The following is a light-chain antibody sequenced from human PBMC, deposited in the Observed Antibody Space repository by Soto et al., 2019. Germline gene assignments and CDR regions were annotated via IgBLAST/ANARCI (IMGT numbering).Light chain of an antibody. V-gene: IGLV3-21*02. Sequence: SYVLTQPPSVSVAPGQTAKITCGGNNIGRERVHWYQRKAGQAPVLVVYDDSDRPSGVPELFSGSNSGNTATLTINRVEAGDEADYYCQVWDINGDQYVFGTGTQLTVL. J-gene: IGLJ1*01. CDR2: DDS. CDR3: QVWDINGDQYV. CDR1: NIGRER.